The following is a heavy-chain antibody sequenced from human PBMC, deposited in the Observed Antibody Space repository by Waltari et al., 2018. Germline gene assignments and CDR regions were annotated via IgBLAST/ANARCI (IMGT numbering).Heavy chain of an antibody. CDR2: ISSGSRAI. CDR3: ARDYSGTYYFDY. D-gene: IGHD1-26*01. CDR1: GFTFSNYS. Sequence: EVQLVESGGGLVQPGGSLRLSCAASGFTFSNYSMNWVRQAPGKGLEWVSYISSGSRAIYYADSVKGRFTISRDSAKNSVYLQMNSLRAEDSAVYYCARDYSGTYYFDYWGQGTLVTVSS. J-gene: IGHJ4*02. V-gene: IGHV3-48*04.